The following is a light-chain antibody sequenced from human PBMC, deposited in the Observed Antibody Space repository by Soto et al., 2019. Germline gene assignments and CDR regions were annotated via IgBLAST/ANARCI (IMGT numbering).Light chain of an antibody. CDR3: AAWDDSLWGV. CDR2: SNN. V-gene: IGLV1-47*02. Sequence: QSVLTQPPSASGTPGQRVTISCSGSSSNIGSNYVYWYQQLPGTAPKLLIYSNNQRPSGVPDRFSGSKSGTSASLAISGLRSEDEADYHCAAWDDSLWGVFGGGTKLTVL. J-gene: IGLJ3*02. CDR1: SSNIGSNY.